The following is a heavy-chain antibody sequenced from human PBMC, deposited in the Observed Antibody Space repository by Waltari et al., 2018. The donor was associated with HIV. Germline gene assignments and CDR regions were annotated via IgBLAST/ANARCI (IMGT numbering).Heavy chain of an antibody. CDR2: TSFDGTNN. Sequence: QVQLVESGGGVVRPGGSLRLSCSASGFLFSGYVLHWVRQAPGKGLRWVAATSFDGTNNYYAHSVKGRFTISRDNIKNILHLQMNSLKIEDMAVYYCAKDRSGSLHYFYYYGMDVWGKGTTVAVSS. D-gene: IGHD3-22*01. J-gene: IGHJ6*04. V-gene: IGHV3-30*01. CDR1: GFLFSGYV. CDR3: AKDRSGSLHYFYYYGMDV.